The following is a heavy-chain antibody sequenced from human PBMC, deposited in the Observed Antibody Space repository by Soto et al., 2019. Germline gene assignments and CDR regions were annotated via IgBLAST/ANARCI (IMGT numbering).Heavy chain of an antibody. CDR1: GDSVSSNSAA. Sequence: QSQTLSLTCAISGDSVSSNSAAWKWIRQSPSRGLEWLGRTYYRSKWNNDYAVSVKSRITINPDTSKNQFSLQPNSVTSEDTAVYYCARDSYYYYSSGYYYDAFDIWGQGTMVTVSS. J-gene: IGHJ3*02. CDR2: TYYRSKWNN. D-gene: IGHD3-22*01. V-gene: IGHV6-1*01. CDR3: ARDSYYYYSSGYYYDAFDI.